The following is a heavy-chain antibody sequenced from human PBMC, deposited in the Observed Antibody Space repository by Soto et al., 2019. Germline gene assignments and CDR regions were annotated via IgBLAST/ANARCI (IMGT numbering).Heavy chain of an antibody. V-gene: IGHV4-4*02. CDR3: ARVPDR. CDR1: GASISSTYW. J-gene: IGHJ5*02. Sequence: SETLSLTCFVSGASISSTYWWSWVRQTPGKRLEWIGQIYHTGTASYNPSLKSRVTISLDKSNNQFSLRLTSMTAADTAVYYCARVPDRWGQGTLVTVSS. D-gene: IGHD2-2*01. CDR2: IYHTGTA.